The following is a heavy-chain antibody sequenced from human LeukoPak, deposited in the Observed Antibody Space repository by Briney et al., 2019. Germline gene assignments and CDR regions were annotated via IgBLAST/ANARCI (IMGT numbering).Heavy chain of an antibody. J-gene: IGHJ5*02. CDR1: GGSISSGTYY. D-gene: IGHD4-17*01. CDR3: ATNKTMVTTAGLFDP. CDR2: IYNSAST. Sequence: SETLSLTCTVSGGSISSGTYYWAWIRQSPGKGLEWIGSIYNSASTYYNPSFKSRVILSVDTSTNQFSLNLRSVTAADTGVYFCATNKTMVTTAGLFDPWGEGTRVIVSS. V-gene: IGHV4-39*01.